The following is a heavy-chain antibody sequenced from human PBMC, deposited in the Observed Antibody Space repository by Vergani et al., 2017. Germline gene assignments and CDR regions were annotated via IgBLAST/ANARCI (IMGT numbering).Heavy chain of an antibody. Sequence: QVQLVQSGAEVKKPGASVKVSCKASGYTFTSYGISWVRQAPGQGLEWMGWISAYNGNTNYALKLQGRVTMTTDTSTSTAYMELRSLRSDDTAVYYCARDKRTGSKKPYYYGMDVWGQGTTVTVSS. CDR3: ARDKRTGSKKPYYYGMDV. CDR1: GYTFTSYG. CDR2: ISAYNGNT. D-gene: IGHD1-14*01. V-gene: IGHV1-18*01. J-gene: IGHJ6*02.